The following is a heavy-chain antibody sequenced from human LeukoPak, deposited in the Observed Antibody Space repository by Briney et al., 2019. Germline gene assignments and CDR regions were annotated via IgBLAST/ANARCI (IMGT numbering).Heavy chain of an antibody. V-gene: IGHV3-48*03. CDR3: ARDRTFDY. Sequence: PGGSLRLSCAASGFTISSDEMNWARQVPGKGLEWISYIPSSGSPIYYADSVKGRFSISRDTAKNSLYLQMNSLRAEDTAVYYCARDRTFDYWGQGTLVTVSS. CDR1: GFTISSDE. J-gene: IGHJ4*02. CDR2: IPSSGSPI.